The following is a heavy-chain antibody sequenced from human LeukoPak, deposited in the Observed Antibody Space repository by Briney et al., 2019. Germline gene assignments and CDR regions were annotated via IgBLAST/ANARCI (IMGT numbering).Heavy chain of an antibody. V-gene: IGHV3-7*03. Sequence: GGSLRLSCGASGFTFSSHWMSWIRQAPGKGLEWVANINQDGSEKYYVDSVKGRFAISRVNAKNSLYLQMNSLRAEDTAVYYCAKSPTSWIQLWFYFDYWGQGTLVTVSS. J-gene: IGHJ4*02. D-gene: IGHD5-18*01. CDR2: INQDGSEK. CDR1: GFTFSSHW. CDR3: AKSPTSWIQLWFYFDY.